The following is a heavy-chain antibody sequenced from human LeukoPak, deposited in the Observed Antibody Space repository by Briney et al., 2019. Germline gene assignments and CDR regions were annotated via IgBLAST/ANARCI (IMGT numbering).Heavy chain of an antibody. J-gene: IGHJ6*03. D-gene: IGHD4-17*01. CDR1: GGSISTYY. Sequence: PSETLSLTCSVSGGSISTYYWNWIRQPPGKGLEWIGYIYSSGRTSYNPSLKSRVTISVDTSKNQFSLKLSSVTAADTAVYYCARDPTVTTGGYYYYMDVWGKGTTVTVSS. V-gene: IGHV4-59*01. CDR2: IYSSGRT. CDR3: ARDPTVTTGGYYYYMDV.